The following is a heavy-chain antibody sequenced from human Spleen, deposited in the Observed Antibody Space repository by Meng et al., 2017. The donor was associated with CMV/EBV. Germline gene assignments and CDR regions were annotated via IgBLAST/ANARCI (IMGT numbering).Heavy chain of an antibody. V-gene: IGHV3-21*01. J-gene: IGHJ4*02. CDR2: ISSSSSYI. CDR3: ARASLLGFDY. D-gene: IGHD6-6*01. Sequence: EVQLVESGGGLVKPGGSLRLSCAASGFTFSSYSMNWVRQAQGKGLERVSSISSSSSYIYYADSVKGRFTISRDNAKNSLYLQMNSLRAEDTAVYYCARASLLGFDYRGQGTLVTVSS. CDR1: GFTFSSYS.